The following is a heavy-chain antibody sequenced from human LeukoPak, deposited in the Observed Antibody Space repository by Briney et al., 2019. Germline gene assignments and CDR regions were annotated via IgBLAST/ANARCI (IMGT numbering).Heavy chain of an antibody. CDR3: ARHRTASDN. V-gene: IGHV3-21*01. CDR1: GFTLSPYS. D-gene: IGHD3-16*02. Sequence: GGSLRLSCAASGFTLSPYSMCWVRQAPGKGLEWVSCISSSNSYIYYADSVKGRFTISRDNAKKLVYLQMNSLRAEDSAVYYCARHRTASDNWGQGTLVTVSS. CDR2: ISSSNSYI. J-gene: IGHJ4*02.